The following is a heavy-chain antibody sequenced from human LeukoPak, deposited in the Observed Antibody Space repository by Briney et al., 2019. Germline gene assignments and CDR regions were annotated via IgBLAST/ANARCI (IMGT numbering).Heavy chain of an antibody. V-gene: IGHV3-11*04. J-gene: IGHJ3*02. CDR1: GFTFSGYY. D-gene: IGHD5-18*01. Sequence: PGGSLRLSCAASGFTFSGYYMSWIRQAPGKGLEWVSYISSSSSTIYYADSVKGRFTISRDNAKNSLYLQMNSLRAEDTAVYYCARERQLWLSIGYDAFDIWGQGTMVTVSS. CDR3: ARERQLWLSIGYDAFDI. CDR2: ISSSSSTI.